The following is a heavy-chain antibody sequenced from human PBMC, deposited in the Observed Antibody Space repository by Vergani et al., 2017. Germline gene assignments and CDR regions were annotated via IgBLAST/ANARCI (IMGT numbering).Heavy chain of an antibody. J-gene: IGHJ4*02. Sequence: EVQLVESGGGLVQPGRSLRLSCTASGFTFGEYAMSWFRQAPGKGLEWVGFIRSKAYGGTTEYAASVKGRFTISRDTSKKTLSLQMRSLRADDTAVYYCAKDGRENSDYGYFDYWGQGTLVTVSS. D-gene: IGHD4-17*01. CDR2: IRSKAYGGTT. CDR3: AKDGRENSDYGYFDY. CDR1: GFTFGEYA. V-gene: IGHV3-49*03.